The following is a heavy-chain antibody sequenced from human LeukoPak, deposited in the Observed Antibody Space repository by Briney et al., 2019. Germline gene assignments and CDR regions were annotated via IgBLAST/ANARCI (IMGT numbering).Heavy chain of an antibody. J-gene: IGHJ4*02. V-gene: IGHV3-23*01. CDR3: AKDRYSSTTCSPDY. D-gene: IGHD2-2*01. CDR2: ISGSGGTA. Sequence: GGSLRLSCAASGFTFSIYAMSWVRQAPGKGLEWVSAISGSGGTAYYADYVKGRFTISRENSKTTLYVQLNSLRAEDTAVYYCAKDRYSSTTCSPDYWGQGTLVTVSS. CDR1: GFTFSIYA.